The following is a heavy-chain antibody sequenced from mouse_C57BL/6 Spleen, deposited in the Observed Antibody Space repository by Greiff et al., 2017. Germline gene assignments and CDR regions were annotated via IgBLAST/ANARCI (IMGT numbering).Heavy chain of an antibody. CDR2: INPSSGGT. D-gene: IGHD2-3*01. CDR1: GYSFTGYY. Sequence: EVQLQQSGPELVKPGASVKISCKASGYSFTGYYMNWVKQSPEKSLEWIGEINPSSGGTTYNQKFKAKATLTVDKSSSTAYMQLKSLTSEDSAVYFCARVDDERNRYFDVWGTGTTVTVSS. CDR3: ARVDDERNRYFDV. J-gene: IGHJ1*03. V-gene: IGHV1-42*01.